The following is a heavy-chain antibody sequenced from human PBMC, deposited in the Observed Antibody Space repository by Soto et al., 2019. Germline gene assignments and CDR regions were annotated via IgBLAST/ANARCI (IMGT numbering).Heavy chain of an antibody. V-gene: IGHV4-4*07. Sequence: TESLEGTFPVFSGSLRRYYWSWIWGPAGKGLEFIGRIYTSGSTNYNPSLKSRVTMSVDTSKNQFSLKLSSVTAADTAVYYCARDVGGSSFSYYYYGMDVWGQGTTV. D-gene: IGHD6-6*01. J-gene: IGHJ6*02. CDR2: IYTSGST. CDR1: SGSLRRYY. CDR3: ARDVGGSSFSYYYYGMDV.